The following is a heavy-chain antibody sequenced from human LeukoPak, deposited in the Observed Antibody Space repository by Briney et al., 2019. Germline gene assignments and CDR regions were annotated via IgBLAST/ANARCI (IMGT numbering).Heavy chain of an antibody. Sequence: SETLSLTRTVAGGSISSYYWSWIRQPPGKGLEWIGYIYYSGSTNYNPSLKSRVTISVDTSKNQFYLKLSSVTAADTAVYYCARLEGYHNWFDPWGQRTLVTVSS. CDR2: IYYSGST. CDR1: GGSISSYY. J-gene: IGHJ5*02. V-gene: IGHV4-59*01. CDR3: ARLEGYHNWFDP. D-gene: IGHD6-13*01.